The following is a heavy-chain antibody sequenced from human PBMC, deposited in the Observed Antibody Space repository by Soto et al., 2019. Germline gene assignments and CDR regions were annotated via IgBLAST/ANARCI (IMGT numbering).Heavy chain of an antibody. J-gene: IGHJ4*02. D-gene: IGHD3-16*01. CDR3: ARPRLGDMSYFDF. Sequence: PGESLKISCKGSGYSFSTYCIAWLHQMPGKGLEWMGMIYPGDSDIRYSPSFQGQVAISADKSISTAYLQWSSLKASDTAIYYCARPRLGDMSYFDFWGRGTLVTVSS. CDR2: IYPGDSDI. V-gene: IGHV5-51*07. CDR1: GYSFSTYC.